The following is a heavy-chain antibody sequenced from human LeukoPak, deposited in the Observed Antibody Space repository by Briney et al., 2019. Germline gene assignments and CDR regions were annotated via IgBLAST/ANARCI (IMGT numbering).Heavy chain of an antibody. J-gene: IGHJ4*02. CDR2: LSGGGDSR. Sequence: GGSLRLSCAASGFAFSNYAMSWVCQAPGKGLEWVSSLSGGGDSRYYADSVMGRFTISRDNSKNTLYLQVNSLRAEDTAVYYCAKAVRSMVTGGGYFDSWGQGTLVTVSS. CDR1: GFAFSNYA. V-gene: IGHV3-23*01. CDR3: AKAVRSMVTGGGYFDS. D-gene: IGHD3-10*01.